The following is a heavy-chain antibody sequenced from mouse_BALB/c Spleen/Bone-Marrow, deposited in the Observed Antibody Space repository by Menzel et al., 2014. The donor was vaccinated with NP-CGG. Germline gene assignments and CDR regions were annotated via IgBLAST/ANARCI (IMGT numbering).Heavy chain of an antibody. CDR2: ISSGSSTI. Sequence: EVQRVESGGGLVQPGGSRKLSCAASGFTFXSFGMHWVRQAPEKGLEWVAYISSGSSTIYYADTVKGRFTISRDNPKNTLFLQMTSLRSEDTAMYYCATGTRAMDYWGQGTSVTVSS. V-gene: IGHV5-17*02. CDR3: ATGTRAMDY. CDR1: GFTFXSFG. D-gene: IGHD4-1*01. J-gene: IGHJ4*01.